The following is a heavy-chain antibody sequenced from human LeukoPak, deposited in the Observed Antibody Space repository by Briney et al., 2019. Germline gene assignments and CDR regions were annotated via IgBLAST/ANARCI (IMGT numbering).Heavy chain of an antibody. D-gene: IGHD2-21*01. J-gene: IGHJ3*02. CDR3: ARDVGGGYYAFDI. Sequence: GRSLRLSCAASGFTFSSYAMHWVRQAPGKGLELVAVISYDGSNKYYADSVKGRFTISRDNSKNTLYLQMNSLRAEDTAVYYCARDVGGGYYAFDIWGQGTMVTVSS. CDR2: ISYDGSNK. CDR1: GFTFSSYA. V-gene: IGHV3-30-3*01.